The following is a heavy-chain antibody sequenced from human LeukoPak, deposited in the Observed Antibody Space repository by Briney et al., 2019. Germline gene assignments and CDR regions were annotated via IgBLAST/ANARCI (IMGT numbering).Heavy chain of an antibody. CDR3: ARSGYDGDY. CDR1: GGSISSSSYY. J-gene: IGHJ4*02. D-gene: IGHD5-12*01. CDR2: IYYSGST. V-gene: IGHV4-39*01. Sequence: SETLSLTCTVSGGSISSSSYYWGWIRQPPGKGLEWIGSIYYSGSTYYNPSLKSRVTISVDTSKNQFSLKLSSVTAADTAVYYCARSGYDGDYWGQGTLVTVSS.